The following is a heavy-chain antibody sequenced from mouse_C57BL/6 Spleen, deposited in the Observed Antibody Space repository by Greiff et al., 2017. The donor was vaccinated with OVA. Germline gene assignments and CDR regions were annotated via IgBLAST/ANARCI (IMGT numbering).Heavy chain of an antibody. V-gene: IGHV5-4*03. D-gene: IGHD4-1*01. Sequence: EVKLVESGGGLVKPGGSLKLSCAASGFTFSSYAMSWVRQTPEKRLEWVATISDGGSYTYYPDNVKGRFTISRDNAKNNRYLQMSHLKSEDTAMDYCARGGGTKGDYFDYWGQGTTLTVSS. CDR1: GFTFSSYA. CDR2: ISDGGSYT. J-gene: IGHJ2*01. CDR3: ARGGGTKGDYFDY.